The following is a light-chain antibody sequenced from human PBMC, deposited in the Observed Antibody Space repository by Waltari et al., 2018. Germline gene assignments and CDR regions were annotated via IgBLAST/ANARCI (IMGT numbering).Light chain of an antibody. CDR2: EVS. CDR1: RRDVGGYIY. V-gene: IGLV2-14*03. Sequence: QSALTQPASMSGSPGPSITIPCTGTRRDVGGYIYVSWYQQHPGEAPKLMIFEVSRRPSGVSDRFSGSKSGNTASLTISGLQAEDEADYYCGSYASGNSILFGGGTKVTVL. J-gene: IGLJ2*01. CDR3: GSYASGNSIL.